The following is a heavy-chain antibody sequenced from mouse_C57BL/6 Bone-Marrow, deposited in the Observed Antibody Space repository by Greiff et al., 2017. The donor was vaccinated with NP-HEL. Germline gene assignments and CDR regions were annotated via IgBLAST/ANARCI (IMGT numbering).Heavy chain of an antibody. D-gene: IGHD4-1*01. J-gene: IGHJ3*01. V-gene: IGHV1-64*01. Sequence: QVHVKQPGAELVKPGASVKLSCKASGYTFTSYWMHWVKQRPGQGLEWIGMIHPNSGSTNYNEKFKSKATLTVDKSSSTAYMQLSSLTSEDSAVYYCARWDWDYWGQGTLVTVSA. CDR2: IHPNSGST. CDR1: GYTFTSYW. CDR3: ARWDWDY.